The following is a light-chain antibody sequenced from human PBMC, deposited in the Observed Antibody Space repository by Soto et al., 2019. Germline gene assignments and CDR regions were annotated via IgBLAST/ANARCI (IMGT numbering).Light chain of an antibody. Sequence: QSDLTQPASVSGSPGQSITISCTGSSSDVGGYNYVSWYQQHPGKAPKLMIYEVSNRPSGISNRFSGSKSGNTASLTLSGHQAEDEADYYCSSYTSSSTLVFGGGTKLTVL. CDR3: SSYTSSSTLV. CDR1: SSDVGGYNY. V-gene: IGLV2-14*01. CDR2: EVS. J-gene: IGLJ2*01.